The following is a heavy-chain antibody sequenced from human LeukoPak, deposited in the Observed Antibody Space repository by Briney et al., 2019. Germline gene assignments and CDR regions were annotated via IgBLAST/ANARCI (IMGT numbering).Heavy chain of an antibody. CDR3: ARVLGSGYSDY. CDR1: GFTFSTYA. V-gene: IGHV3-23*01. D-gene: IGHD2-15*01. Sequence: QPGGSLRLSCAASGFTFSTYAVNWVRQAPGKGLEWVSTISGSGDSTYYADSVKGRFTISRDNSKNTLYLQMNSLRAEDTAVYYCARVLGSGYSDYWGQGTLVTVSS. CDR2: ISGSGDST. J-gene: IGHJ4*02.